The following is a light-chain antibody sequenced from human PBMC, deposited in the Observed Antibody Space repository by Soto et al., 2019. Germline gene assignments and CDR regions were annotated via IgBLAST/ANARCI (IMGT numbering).Light chain of an antibody. J-gene: IGKJ5*01. CDR2: GAS. Sequence: EFVLTQSPGTLSLSPGERATLSCRASQSVSSSYLGWYQQKPGQAPRLLIYGASSRATGIPGRFSGSGSGTDFTLTITRLEPEDFAVYYCQQYGSSPPITFGQGTRLEIK. CDR1: QSVSSSY. CDR3: QQYGSSPPIT. V-gene: IGKV3-20*01.